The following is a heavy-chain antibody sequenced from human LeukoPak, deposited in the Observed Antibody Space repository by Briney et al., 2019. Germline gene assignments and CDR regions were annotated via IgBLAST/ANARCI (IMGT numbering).Heavy chain of an antibody. CDR2: IYSGGST. CDR1: GFTVSSNY. Sequence: GGSLRLSCAASGFTVSSNYMSWVRQAPGKGLEWVSVIYSGGSTYYADSVKGRFTISRDNSKNTLYLQMNSLRAEDTAVYYCARGRDYDSSGYPDAFDIWGQGTMVTVSP. D-gene: IGHD3-22*01. J-gene: IGHJ3*02. CDR3: ARGRDYDSSGYPDAFDI. V-gene: IGHV3-53*01.